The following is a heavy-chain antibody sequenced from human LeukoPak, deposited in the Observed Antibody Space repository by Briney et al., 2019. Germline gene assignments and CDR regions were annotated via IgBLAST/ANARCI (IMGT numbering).Heavy chain of an antibody. J-gene: IGHJ5*02. Sequence: SQTLSLTCTVSGGSISSGDYYWSWIRQPPGKGLEWIGYIYYSGSTYYNPSLKGRVTISVDTSKNQFSLKLSSVAAADTAVYYCARDWRVAYYYDSSGHPWGQGTLVTVSS. CDR3: ARDWRVAYYYDSSGHP. D-gene: IGHD3-22*01. CDR1: GGSISSGDYY. V-gene: IGHV4-30-4*08. CDR2: IYYSGST.